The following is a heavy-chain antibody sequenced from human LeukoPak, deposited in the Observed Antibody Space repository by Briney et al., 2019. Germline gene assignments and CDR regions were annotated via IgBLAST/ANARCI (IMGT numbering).Heavy chain of an antibody. CDR1: GGSFSGYY. V-gene: IGHV4-34*01. CDR2: INHRGST. D-gene: IGHD5-18*01. Sequence: SETLSLTCAVYGGSFSGYYWSWIRQPPGQGLEWIGEINHRGSTNYNPSLKSRVTISVDTSKNQFSLKLSSVTAADTAVYYCACGHGYGIDYWGQGTLVTVSS. J-gene: IGHJ4*02. CDR3: ACGHGYGIDY.